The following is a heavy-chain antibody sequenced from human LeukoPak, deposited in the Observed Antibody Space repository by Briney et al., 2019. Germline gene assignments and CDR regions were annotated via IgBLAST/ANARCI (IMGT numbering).Heavy chain of an antibody. Sequence: PSETLSLTCAVSGGSISRSNWWSWVRQSPGKGLEWIGEIYDNGSTNYNPSLKSRVTISVDKSKNQFSLKLSSVTAADTAIYYCARKDPGYSGYSDFDYWGQGTLVTVSS. CDR2: IYDNGST. J-gene: IGHJ4*02. V-gene: IGHV4-4*02. CDR1: GGSISRSNW. CDR3: ARKDPGYSGYSDFDY. D-gene: IGHD5-12*01.